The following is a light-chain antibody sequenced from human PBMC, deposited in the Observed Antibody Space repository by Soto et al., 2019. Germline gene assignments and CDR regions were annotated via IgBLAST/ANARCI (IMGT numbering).Light chain of an antibody. CDR2: AAS. CDR3: QQSYSTPLYT. V-gene: IGKV1-39*01. Sequence: DIQMTQSPSSLSASVGDRVTITCRASQSISSYLNWYQQKPGKAPKLLIYAASSLQSGVQSRFSGSGSGTDFTLTISSRQPEDFATYYCQQSYSTPLYTFGQGTKLEIK. CDR1: QSISSY. J-gene: IGKJ2*01.